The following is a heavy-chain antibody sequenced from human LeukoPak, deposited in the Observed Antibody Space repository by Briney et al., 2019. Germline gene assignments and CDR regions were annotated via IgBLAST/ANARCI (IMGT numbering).Heavy chain of an antibody. D-gene: IGHD5-12*01. CDR1: GFTFSNAW. CDR3: TTDLYIVARFGDY. V-gene: IGHV3-15*01. CDR2: IKSKTDGGTT. Sequence: PGGSLRLSCAASGFTFSNAWMSWVRQAPGKGLEWVGRIKSKTDGGTTDYAAPVKGRFTISRDDSKNTLYLQMNSLKTEDTAVYYCTTDLYIVARFGDYWGQGTLVTVSS. J-gene: IGHJ4*02.